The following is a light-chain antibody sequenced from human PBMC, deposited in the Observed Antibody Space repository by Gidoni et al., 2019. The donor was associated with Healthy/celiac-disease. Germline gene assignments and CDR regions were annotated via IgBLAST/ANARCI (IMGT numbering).Light chain of an antibody. CDR3: QQSYSTPSRAGHT. Sequence: DIQMTQSPSSLSASVGDRVTITCRASQSISSYLNWYQQKPGKAPKLLIYAASSLQSGVPSRFSGSGSGTDFTLTISSLQPEDFATYYCQQSYSTPSRAGHTFXXXTKLEIK. CDR2: AAS. CDR1: QSISSY. V-gene: IGKV1-39*01. J-gene: IGKJ2*01.